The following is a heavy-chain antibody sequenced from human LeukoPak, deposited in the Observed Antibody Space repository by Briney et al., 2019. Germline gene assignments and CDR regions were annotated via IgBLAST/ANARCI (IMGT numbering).Heavy chain of an antibody. CDR3: ARGEMATIEDAFDI. Sequence: SETLSLTCAVSGGSISSSNWWTWVRQTPGKGLEWIGEIYHRGNTHYNPSLKSRVTMSVDTSTNQFSLRVNSVTAADTAVYYCARGEMATIEDAFDIWGQGTMITVSS. CDR1: GGSISSSNW. D-gene: IGHD5-24*01. J-gene: IGHJ3*02. V-gene: IGHV4-4*02. CDR2: IYHRGNT.